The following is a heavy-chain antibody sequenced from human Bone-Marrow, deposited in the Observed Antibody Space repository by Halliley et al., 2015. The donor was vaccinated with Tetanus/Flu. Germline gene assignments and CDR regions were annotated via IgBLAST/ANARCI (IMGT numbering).Heavy chain of an antibody. CDR1: GFTISSYD. Sequence: SLGLSCAASGFTISSYDMNWVRQAPGKGLEWVSSISFSSNYVYYGDSAKGRFTISRDNAKNSLYLQMNSLRAEDTAVYYCARDGCSGGICYLRSSYGRDVWGQGTTVTVSS. V-gene: IGHV3-21*06. D-gene: IGHD2-15*01. CDR3: ARDGCSGGICYLRSSYGRDV. J-gene: IGHJ6*02. CDR2: ISFSSNYV.